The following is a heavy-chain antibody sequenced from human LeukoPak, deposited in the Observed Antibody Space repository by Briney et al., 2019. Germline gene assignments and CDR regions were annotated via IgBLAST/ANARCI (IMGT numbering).Heavy chain of an antibody. Sequence: SVKVSCKASGGTLSSYAISWVRQAPGQGLEWMGGIIPIFGTANYAQKFQGRVTITADESTSTAYMELSSLRSEDTAVYYCALGGWNDPPDYWGQGTLVTVSS. J-gene: IGHJ4*02. CDR3: ALGGWNDPPDY. CDR2: IIPIFGTA. CDR1: GGTLSSYA. D-gene: IGHD1-1*01. V-gene: IGHV1-69*01.